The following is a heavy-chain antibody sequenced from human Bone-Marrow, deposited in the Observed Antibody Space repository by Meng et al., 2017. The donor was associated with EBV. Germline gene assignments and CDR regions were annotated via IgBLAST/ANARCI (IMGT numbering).Heavy chain of an antibody. J-gene: IGHJ4*02. CDR2: IWYDGSNK. D-gene: IGHD2-21*02. V-gene: IGHV3-33*01. Sequence: QVQLVESGGGVVQPGRSLRLSCAASGFTFSSYGMHWVRQAPGKGLEWVAVIWYDGSNKYYADSVKGRFTISRDNSKNTLYLQMNSLRAEDTAVYYCARVRVTRGFDYWGQGTLVTVSS. CDR1: GFTFSSYG. CDR3: ARVRVTRGFDY.